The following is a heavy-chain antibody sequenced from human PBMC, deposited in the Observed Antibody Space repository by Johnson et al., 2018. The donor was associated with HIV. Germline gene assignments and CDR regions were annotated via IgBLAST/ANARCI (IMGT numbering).Heavy chain of an antibody. CDR1: GFTFSSYA. CDR3: ARRSARSGGFDL. Sequence: QVQLVESGGGVVQPGRSLRLSCAASGFTFSSYAMHWVRQAPAKGLEWVAVISYDGSNKYYVDSVKGRFTISRDKSKNTLYLQMNSLRAGDTAVYYCARRSARSGGFDLWGQGTMVTVSS. J-gene: IGHJ3*01. V-gene: IGHV3-30*04. CDR2: ISYDGSNK. D-gene: IGHD2-8*02.